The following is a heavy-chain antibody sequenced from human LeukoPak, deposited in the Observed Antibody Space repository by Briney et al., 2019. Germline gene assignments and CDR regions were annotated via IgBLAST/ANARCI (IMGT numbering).Heavy chain of an antibody. CDR2: ISGSGGST. Sequence: GGSLRLSCAASGFTFSSYAMIWVRQAPGKGLECVSAISGSGGSTYYADSVKGRFTISRDNSKNTLYLQMNSLRAEDTAVYYCAKDRDSSSWFDYWGQGTLVTVSS. CDR3: AKDRDSSSWFDY. CDR1: GFTFSSYA. V-gene: IGHV3-23*01. D-gene: IGHD6-13*01. J-gene: IGHJ4*02.